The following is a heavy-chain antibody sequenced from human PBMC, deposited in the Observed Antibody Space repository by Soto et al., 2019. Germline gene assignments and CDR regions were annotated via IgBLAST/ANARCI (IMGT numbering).Heavy chain of an antibody. V-gene: IGHV1-58*01. J-gene: IGHJ6*02. CDR2: IVVGSGNT. CDR1: GFTFTSSA. D-gene: IGHD3-16*01. Sequence: QMQLVQSGPEVKKPGTSVKVSCKASGFTFTSSAVQWVRQAHGQRLEWIGWIVVGSGNTNYAQKFQERVTITRDMSTSPAYMELSSLRSEDTAVYYCEAEGITFAIPGSSGMDVWGQGTKVTVSS. CDR3: EAEGITFAIPGSSGMDV.